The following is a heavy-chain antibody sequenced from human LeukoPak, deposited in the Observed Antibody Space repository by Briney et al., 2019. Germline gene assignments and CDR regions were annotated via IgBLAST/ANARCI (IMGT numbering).Heavy chain of an antibody. J-gene: IGHJ5*02. CDR2: INPRGGST. D-gene: IGHD3-10*01. V-gene: IGHV1-46*01. Sequence: ASVKVSCKASGYTLTNYYMHWVRQAPGQGLEWMGIINPRGGSTSYAQKFQGRVSMTRDTSTSTAYMELSSLRSEDTAVYYCAREFNWDYYGSGSSYAFDPWGQGTLVTVSS. CDR1: GYTLTNYY. CDR3: AREFNWDYYGSGSSYAFDP.